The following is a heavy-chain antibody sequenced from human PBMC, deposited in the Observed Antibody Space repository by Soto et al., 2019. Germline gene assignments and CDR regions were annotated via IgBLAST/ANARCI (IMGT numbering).Heavy chain of an antibody. Sequence: EVQLVESGGGLVQPGGSLKLSCAASGFTVSGSTMHWVRQASGKGLEWVGRIRSKGNSYATTYAASMKGRFTISRDDSKNTAYLQMNSLKTEDTAVYYCSRHGGVSGQLILYYWGQGTLVTVSS. J-gene: IGHJ4*02. CDR1: GFTVSGST. CDR3: SRHGGVSGQLILYY. CDR2: IRSKGNSYAT. V-gene: IGHV3-73*02. D-gene: IGHD6-13*01.